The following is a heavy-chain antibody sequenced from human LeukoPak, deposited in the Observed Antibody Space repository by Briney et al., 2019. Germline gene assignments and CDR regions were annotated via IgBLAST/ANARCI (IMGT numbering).Heavy chain of an antibody. CDR1: GGSISSGGYS. V-gene: IGHV4-30-2*01. CDR3: ARLAYGSGSYYTPGLFDY. CDR2: IYHSGST. J-gene: IGHJ4*02. D-gene: IGHD3-10*01. Sequence: SETLSLTCAVSGGSISSGGYSWSWIRQPPGKGLEWIGYIYHSGSTYYNPSLKSRVTISVDTSKNQFSLKLSSVTAADTAVYYCARLAYGSGSYYTPGLFDYWGQGTLVTVSS.